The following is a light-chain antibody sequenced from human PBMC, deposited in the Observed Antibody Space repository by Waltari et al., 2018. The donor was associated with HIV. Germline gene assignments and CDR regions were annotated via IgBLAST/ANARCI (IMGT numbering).Light chain of an antibody. Sequence: QSVLTQPPSTSGTPGQRVTISCSGSTSNIGSNAVNWYRQLPGTAPKPVIYSNNQRMPGVPDRFTGSKSATSASLAISGLQSEDEAVYYGAAWDDSLTGNVIFGGGTKLTVL. CDR2: SNN. V-gene: IGLV1-44*01. J-gene: IGLJ2*01. CDR3: AAWDDSLTGNVI. CDR1: TSNIGSNA.